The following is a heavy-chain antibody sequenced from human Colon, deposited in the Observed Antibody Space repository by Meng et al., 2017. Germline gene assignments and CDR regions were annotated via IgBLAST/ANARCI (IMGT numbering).Heavy chain of an antibody. V-gene: IGHV4-30-4*01. D-gene: IGHD4-17*01. J-gene: IGHJ5*02. CDR1: GGSISSGDYY. CDR3: ARDRKHYGERGWFDP. CDR2: IYYSGST. Sequence: GPLPESGPRLVPPSPTLALTCTGSGGSISSGDYYWSWIRQPPGKGLEWIGYIYYSGSTYSNASLKSRVTISIDRSKNQFSLKLSSVTAADTAVYYCARDRKHYGERGWFDPWGQGTLVTVSS.